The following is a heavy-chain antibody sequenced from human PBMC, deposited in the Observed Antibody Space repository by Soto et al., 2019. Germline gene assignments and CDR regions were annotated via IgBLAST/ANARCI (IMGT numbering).Heavy chain of an antibody. J-gene: IGHJ5*02. CDR1: GDSVSSNSAA. D-gene: IGHD2-2*01. Sequence: SQTLSLTCAISGDSVSSNSAAWNWIRQSPSRGLEWLGRTYYRSKWYNDYAVSVKSRITINPDTSKNQFSLQLNSVTPEDTAVYYCARVGFCSSTSCYEVEDYNWFDPWSQGTLVTVSS. CDR2: TYYRSKWYN. CDR3: ARVGFCSSTSCYEVEDYNWFDP. V-gene: IGHV6-1*01.